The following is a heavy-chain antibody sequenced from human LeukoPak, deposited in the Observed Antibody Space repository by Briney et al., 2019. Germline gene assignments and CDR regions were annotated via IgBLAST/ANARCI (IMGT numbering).Heavy chain of an antibody. D-gene: IGHD2-21*01. CDR1: GFTFSSYG. Sequence: GGSLRLSCAASGFTFSSYGMRWVRQAPGKGLEWVAVISYDGSNKYYADSVRGRFTISRDNSKNTLYLQMNSLRAEDTAVYYCAREERIVVGIDYWGQGTLVTVSS. CDR3: AREERIVVGIDY. CDR2: ISYDGSNK. V-gene: IGHV3-30*03. J-gene: IGHJ4*02.